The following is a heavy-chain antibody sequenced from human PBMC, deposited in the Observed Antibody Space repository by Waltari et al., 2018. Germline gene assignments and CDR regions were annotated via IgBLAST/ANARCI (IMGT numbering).Heavy chain of an antibody. D-gene: IGHD6-19*01. V-gene: IGHV3-7*01. J-gene: IGHJ4*02. CDR2: IKQDGSEK. CDR3: ARSSSSGWYGYYFDY. Sequence: EVQLVESGGGLVQPGGSLRLSCAASGFTFSSYWMSWVRQAPGKGLEWMANIKQDGSEKYYVDSVKGRFTISRDNAKNSLYLQMNSLRAEDTAVYYCARSSSSGWYGYYFDYWGQGTLVTVSS. CDR1: GFTFSSYW.